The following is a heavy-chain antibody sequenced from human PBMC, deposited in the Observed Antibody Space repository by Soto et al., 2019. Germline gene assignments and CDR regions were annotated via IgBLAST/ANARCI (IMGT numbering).Heavy chain of an antibody. Sequence: QVQLVESGGGVVQPGRSLRLSCAASGFTFSSYAMHWVRQAPGKGLEWVAVISYDGSNKYYADSVKGRFTISRDNSKNTLYLQMNSLRAEDTAVYYCARLVVTAIVPYYYYGMDVWGQGTTVTVSS. D-gene: IGHD2-21*02. V-gene: IGHV3-30-3*01. CDR1: GFTFSSYA. CDR3: ARLVVTAIVPYYYYGMDV. CDR2: ISYDGSNK. J-gene: IGHJ6*02.